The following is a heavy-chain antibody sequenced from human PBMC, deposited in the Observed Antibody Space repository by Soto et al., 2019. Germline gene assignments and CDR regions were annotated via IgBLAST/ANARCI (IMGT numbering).Heavy chain of an antibody. CDR3: ARSSGSYRLPSAYGMDV. CDR1: GYTFTGYY. Sequence: ASVKVSCKASGYTFTGYYMHWVRQAPGQGLEWIGWINPNSGGTNYAQKFQGWVTMTRDTSISTAYMELSRLRSDDTAVYYCARSSGSYRLPSAYGMDVWGQGTTVTVSS. J-gene: IGHJ6*02. V-gene: IGHV1-2*04. CDR2: INPNSGGT. D-gene: IGHD1-26*01.